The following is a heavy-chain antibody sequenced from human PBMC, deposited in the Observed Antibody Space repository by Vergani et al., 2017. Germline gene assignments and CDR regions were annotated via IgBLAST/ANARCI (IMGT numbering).Heavy chain of an antibody. CDR2: IYSGGST. CDR3: ERVQRWLQFDY. D-gene: IGHD4-23*01. Sequence: EVQLVESGGGLIQPGGSLRLSCAASGFTVSSNYMSWVRQAPGKGLEWVSVIYSGGSTYYADSVKGRFTISRDNSKNTLYLQMNSLRAEDTAVYYCERVQRWLQFDYWGQGTLVTVSS. V-gene: IGHV3-53*01. J-gene: IGHJ4*02. CDR1: GFTVSSNY.